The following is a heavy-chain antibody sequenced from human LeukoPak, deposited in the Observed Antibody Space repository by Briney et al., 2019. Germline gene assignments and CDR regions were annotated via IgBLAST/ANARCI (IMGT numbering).Heavy chain of an antibody. CDR2: IYGSTSA. V-gene: IGHV3-66*01. D-gene: IGHD4-17*01. CDR3: ARLNFGDDY. Sequence: GGSLRLSCAASGFTVSSKYINWVRQAPGKGLEWVSLIYGSTSADYADSVKGRFTISRDNSMNTVYLQMNSLRAEDTAIYYCARLNFGDDYWGQRTLVAVSS. J-gene: IGHJ4*02. CDR1: GFTVSSKY.